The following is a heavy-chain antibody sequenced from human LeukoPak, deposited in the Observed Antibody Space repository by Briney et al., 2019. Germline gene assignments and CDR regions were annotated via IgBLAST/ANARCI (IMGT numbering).Heavy chain of an antibody. CDR3: AKDCDWRELGYCTPMDV. D-gene: IGHD2-8*01. Sequence: QAGGSLRLSCAASGFTFSSYAMSWVRQAPGKGLEWVSAISGSGGSTYYADSVKGRFTISRDNSKNTLYLQMNSLRAEDTAVYYCAKDCDWRELGYCTPMDVWGQGTTVTVSS. CDR2: ISGSGGST. V-gene: IGHV3-23*01. J-gene: IGHJ6*02. CDR1: GFTFSSYA.